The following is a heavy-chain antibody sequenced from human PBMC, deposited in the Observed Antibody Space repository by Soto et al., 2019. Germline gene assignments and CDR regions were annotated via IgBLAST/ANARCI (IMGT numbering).Heavy chain of an antibody. CDR1: GFTLSNHD. Sequence: EVQLVESGGGLVQPGGSLRLSCAASGFTLSNHDMNWVRQVPGKGLEWVSYINKRGVTHYADSVMGRFTISRDNAKNSVYLQMKSLRDEDTAVYYCARDPGDSFGIDYWGRGTLVTVSS. V-gene: IGHV3-48*02. J-gene: IGHJ4*02. D-gene: IGHD3-3*01. CDR2: INKRGVT. CDR3: ARDPGDSFGIDY.